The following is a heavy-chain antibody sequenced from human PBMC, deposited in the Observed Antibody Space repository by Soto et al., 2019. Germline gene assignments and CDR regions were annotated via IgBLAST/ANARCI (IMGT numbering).Heavy chain of an antibody. D-gene: IGHD3-16*01. CDR1: GYTFTSYG. J-gene: IGHJ5*02. CDR3: ARGRGDVSPGRHAEWFGP. V-gene: IGHV1-18*01. Sequence: QVQLVQSGAEVKKPGASVKVSCKASGYTFTSYGISWVRQAPGQGLEWMGWISAYNGNTNYAQKLQGRVTMTTDPASSTVYIELRSLGSDNTAEQYCARGRGDVSPGRHAEWFGPWGQGTLDTVSA. CDR2: ISAYNGNT.